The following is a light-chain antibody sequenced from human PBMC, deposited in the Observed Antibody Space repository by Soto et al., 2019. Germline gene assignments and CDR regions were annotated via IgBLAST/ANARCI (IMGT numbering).Light chain of an antibody. CDR1: QSISDT. CDR3: QQYNNWPRAT. V-gene: IGKV3-15*01. J-gene: IGKJ4*01. Sequence: VMTQSPATLSVSPGGRATLSCRASQSISDTLAWYQQKPGQAPRLLIYSASRGATGFPARFSGSGSGTEFNLTISSLQSEDFGVYYCQQYNNWPRATFGGGTKVDIK. CDR2: SAS.